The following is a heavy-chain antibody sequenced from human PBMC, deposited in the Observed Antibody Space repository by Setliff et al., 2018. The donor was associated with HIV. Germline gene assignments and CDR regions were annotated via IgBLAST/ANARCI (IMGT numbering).Heavy chain of an antibody. CDR1: GASLSNYY. Sequence: PSETLSLTCTVSGASLSNYYWSWIRQSPGKGLEWIGYMYTSGSANFNPSLKSRATISLDASKNQFSLKLSSVTAADTAVYYCARAVRGYSFGPDIWGQGTLVTVSS. CDR3: ARAVRGYSFGPDI. CDR2: MYTSGSA. D-gene: IGHD5-18*01. V-gene: IGHV4-4*08. J-gene: IGHJ4*02.